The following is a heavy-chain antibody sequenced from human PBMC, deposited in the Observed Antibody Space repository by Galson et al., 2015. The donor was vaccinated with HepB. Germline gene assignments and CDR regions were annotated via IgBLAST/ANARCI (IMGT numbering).Heavy chain of an antibody. J-gene: IGHJ3*02. CDR2: ITTSSSYI. D-gene: IGHD4-17*01. CDR1: GFTFSSYG. Sequence: SLRLSCAASGFTFSSYGMNWVRQAPGKGLEWVSPITTSSSYIYYADSVKGRFTISRDNAKNSLYLQVSSLRAEDTAVYYCARNLYDGYGDYGDAFDIWGQGTMVTVSS. CDR3: ARNLYDGYGDYGDAFDI. V-gene: IGHV3-21*01.